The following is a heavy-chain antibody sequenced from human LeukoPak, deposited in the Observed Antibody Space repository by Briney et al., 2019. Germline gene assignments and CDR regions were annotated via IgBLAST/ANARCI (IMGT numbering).Heavy chain of an antibody. V-gene: IGHV3-7*03. CDR1: GFTFTSYW. J-gene: IGHJ4*02. CDR3: VRSIDD. Sequence: GGSLRLSCAASGFTFTSYWMNWVRQAPGKGLEWVGNMKPDGSQTYYVDSVKGRFTISRDNAKNSVSLQLNSLRAEDTAVYFCVRSIDDWGQGTLVTVSS. CDR2: MKPDGSQT.